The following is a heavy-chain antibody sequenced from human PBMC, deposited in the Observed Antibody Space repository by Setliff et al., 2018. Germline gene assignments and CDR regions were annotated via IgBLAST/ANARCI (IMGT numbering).Heavy chain of an antibody. CDR3: RQAVVGRDVFDV. V-gene: IGHV4-34*01. Sequence: SETLSLTCSVYGASFNTYYWSWIRQPPGKGLEWVGEVNRYGSGDYNPSLESRVTISVDTSKKEFSLTLTSVTAADTALYYCRQAVVGRDVFDVWGQGTMVTVSS. D-gene: IGHD1-1*01. J-gene: IGHJ3*01. CDR2: VNRYGSG. CDR1: GASFNTYY.